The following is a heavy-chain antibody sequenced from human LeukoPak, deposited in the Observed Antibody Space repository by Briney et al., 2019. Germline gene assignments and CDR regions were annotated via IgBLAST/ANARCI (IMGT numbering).Heavy chain of an antibody. J-gene: IGHJ3*02. CDR1: GGSFSGYY. CDR3: ARLGLPGGAFDI. D-gene: IGHD3-16*01. Sequence: SETLSLTCAVSGGSFSGYYWSWIRQPPGKGLEWIGEINHSGSTNYNPSLKSRVTISVDTSKNQFSLKLSSVTAADTAVYYCARLGLPGGAFDIWGQGTMVTVSS. V-gene: IGHV4-34*01. CDR2: INHSGST.